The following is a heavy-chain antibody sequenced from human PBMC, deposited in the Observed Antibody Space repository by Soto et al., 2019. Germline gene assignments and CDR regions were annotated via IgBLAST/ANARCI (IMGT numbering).Heavy chain of an antibody. CDR3: ARVSAAAGYYYGMDV. D-gene: IGHD6-13*01. CDR1: GGSFSGYY. V-gene: IGHV4-34*01. CDR2: INHSGST. J-gene: IGHJ6*02. Sequence: SETLSLTCAVYGGSFSGYYWSWIRQSPGKGLEWIGEINHSGSTNYNPSLKSRVTISVDTSKNQFSLKLSSVTAADTAVYYCARVSAAAGYYYGMDVWGQGTTVTVSS.